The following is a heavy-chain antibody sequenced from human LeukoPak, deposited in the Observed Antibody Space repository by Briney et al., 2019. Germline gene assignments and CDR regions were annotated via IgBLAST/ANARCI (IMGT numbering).Heavy chain of an antibody. J-gene: IGHJ3*02. CDR3: ARGMKWAYYYDSSGRRDDAFDI. Sequence: PSETLSLTCAVSGGSFSGYYWSWIRQPPGKGLEWIGEINHSGSTNYNPSLKSRVTISVDTSKNQFSLKLSSVTAADTAVYYCARGMKWAYYYDSSGRRDDAFDIWGQGTMVTVSS. CDR2: INHSGST. CDR1: GGSFSGYY. D-gene: IGHD3-22*01. V-gene: IGHV4-34*01.